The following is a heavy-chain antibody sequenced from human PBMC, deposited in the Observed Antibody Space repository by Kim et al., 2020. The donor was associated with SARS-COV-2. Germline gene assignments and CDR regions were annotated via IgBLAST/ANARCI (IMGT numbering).Heavy chain of an antibody. Sequence: SETLSLTCTVSGGSISSGGYYWSWIRQHPGKGLEWIGYIYYSGSTYYNPSLKSRVTISVDTSKNQFSLKLSSVTAADTAVYYCARSPVIRITIFAVVIDYFDYWGQGTLVTVSS. CDR1: GGSISSGGYY. CDR2: IYYSGST. V-gene: IGHV4-31*03. D-gene: IGHD3-3*01. CDR3: ARSPVIRITIFAVVIDYFDY. J-gene: IGHJ4*02.